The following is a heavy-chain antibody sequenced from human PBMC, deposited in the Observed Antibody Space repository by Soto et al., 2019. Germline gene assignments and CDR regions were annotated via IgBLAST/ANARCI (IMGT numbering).Heavy chain of an antibody. CDR2: IIPIFSTA. CDR3: ARDRPRENYGGNYYYEMDV. D-gene: IGHD4-17*01. Sequence: QVQLVQSGAEVKKPGSSVKVSCKASGGTFTTSAISWVRQAPGQGLEWMGGIIPIFSTADYAQKFQGRVTITADESTTTAYMALSRLRSEDTAVYYCARDRPRENYGGNYYYEMDVWGQGTTVTVSS. V-gene: IGHV1-69*12. J-gene: IGHJ6*02. CDR1: GGTFTTSA.